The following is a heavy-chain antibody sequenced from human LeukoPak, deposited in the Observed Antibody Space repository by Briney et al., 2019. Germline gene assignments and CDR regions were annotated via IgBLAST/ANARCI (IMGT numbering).Heavy chain of an antibody. CDR3: APDGGSPYCSSTSCPGGY. CDR2: ISGSGGST. Sequence: GGSLRLSCAASGFTFSSYAMSWVRPAPGKRLEWVSAISGSGGSTYYADSVKGRFTISRDNSKNTLYLQMNSLRAEDTAVYYCAPDGGSPYCSSTSCPGGYWGQGTLVTVSS. CDR1: GFTFSSYA. J-gene: IGHJ4*02. D-gene: IGHD2-2*01. V-gene: IGHV3-23*01.